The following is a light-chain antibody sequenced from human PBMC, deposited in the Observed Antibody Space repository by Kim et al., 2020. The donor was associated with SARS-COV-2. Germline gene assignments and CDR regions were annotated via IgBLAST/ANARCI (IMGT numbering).Light chain of an antibody. V-gene: IGKV1-39*01. CDR3: QQSYTTPPS. J-gene: IGKJ1*01. CDR2: GAS. Sequence: DIQMTQSPSSLSASVGDRVTITCRASQSISKFFNWYQQKPGEAPKLLIYGASSLRSGVPSRFSGSGSGTDFTLAISSLQPEDFATYYCQQSYTTPPSFVQGT. CDR1: QSISKF.